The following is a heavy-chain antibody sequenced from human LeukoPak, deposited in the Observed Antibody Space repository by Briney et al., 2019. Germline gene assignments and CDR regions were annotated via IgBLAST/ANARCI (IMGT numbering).Heavy chain of an antibody. D-gene: IGHD3-3*01. Sequence: PSETLSLTCAVYGGSFSGYYWSWIRQPPGKGLEWIGEINHSGSTNYNPSLKSRVTISVDTSKNQFSLKLSSVTAADTAMYYCARLKPDFWSGFHGRFDYWGQGTLVTVSS. CDR1: GGSFSGYY. CDR3: ARLKPDFWSGFHGRFDY. CDR2: INHSGST. J-gene: IGHJ4*02. V-gene: IGHV4-34*01.